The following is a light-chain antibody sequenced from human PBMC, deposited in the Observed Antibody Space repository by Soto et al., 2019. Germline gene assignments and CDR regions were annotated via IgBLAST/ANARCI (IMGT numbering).Light chain of an antibody. Sequence: QSALTQPPSLSAAPGQKVTISCSGRSSNIESNYVSWFQQPPGTAPNLLIYENNKRPPGIPDRFSASKSGTSATLVITGLQTGDEADYFCGAWDISLSAYVFGTGTKVTVL. J-gene: IGLJ1*01. CDR3: GAWDISLSAYV. CDR2: ENN. V-gene: IGLV1-51*02. CDR1: SSNIESNY.